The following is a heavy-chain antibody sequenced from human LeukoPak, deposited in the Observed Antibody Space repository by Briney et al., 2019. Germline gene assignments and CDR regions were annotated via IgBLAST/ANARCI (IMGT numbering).Heavy chain of an antibody. Sequence: PSETLSLTCSVSGGSISSYYWIWIRQPPGKALEWIGYIYYSGSTNYNSSLKSRVSISVNTSKNQFSLKLSSVTAADTAVYYCARVGTYYRSLDSWGQGPLVTVSS. D-gene: IGHD3-10*01. J-gene: IGHJ4*02. V-gene: IGHV4-59*01. CDR1: GGSISSYY. CDR3: ARVGTYYRSLDS. CDR2: IYYSGST.